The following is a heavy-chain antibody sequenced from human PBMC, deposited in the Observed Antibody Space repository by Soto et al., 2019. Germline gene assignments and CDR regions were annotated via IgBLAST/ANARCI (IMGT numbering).Heavy chain of an antibody. Sequence: GGSLRLSCAASGFTFSSYWMSWVRQAPGKGLEWVANITQDGSEKYYVDSVKGRFTLSRDNAKNSLYLQMNSLRAEDTAVYYCARVVPGPYYYYYGMDGWGQGTTVTFTS. J-gene: IGHJ6*02. CDR3: ARVVPGPYYYYYGMDG. CDR2: ITQDGSEK. D-gene: IGHD3-10*01. V-gene: IGHV3-7*03. CDR1: GFTFSSYW.